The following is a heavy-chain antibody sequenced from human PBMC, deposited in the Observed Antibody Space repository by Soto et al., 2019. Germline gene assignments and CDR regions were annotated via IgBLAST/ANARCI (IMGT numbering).Heavy chain of an antibody. Sequence: PAETLSPTCTVFGASIINYYWTWFRQPAGKGLEWVGRIYSSGNANYNPSLKSRLSMAVDTSKNQFTLKLTSVTAADTALYYCARQTTYSSSWFDFWGHGTLVTVSS. V-gene: IGHV4-4*07. CDR1: GASIINYY. D-gene: IGHD6-13*01. J-gene: IGHJ5*01. CDR2: IYSSGNA. CDR3: ARQTTYSSSWFDF.